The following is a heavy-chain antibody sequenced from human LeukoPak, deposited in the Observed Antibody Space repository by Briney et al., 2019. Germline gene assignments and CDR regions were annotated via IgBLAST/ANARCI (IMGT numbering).Heavy chain of an antibody. CDR2: ISSSSSTI. Sequence: PGGSLRLSCAASGFTFSSYSMNWVRQAPGKGLEWVSYISSSSSTIYYADSVKGRFTISRDNAKNSLYLQMKSLRAEDTAVYYCARGLLLWFAPGGGVYFDYWGQGTLVTVSS. V-gene: IGHV3-48*01. D-gene: IGHD3-10*01. CDR3: ARGLLLWFAPGGGVYFDY. J-gene: IGHJ4*02. CDR1: GFTFSSYS.